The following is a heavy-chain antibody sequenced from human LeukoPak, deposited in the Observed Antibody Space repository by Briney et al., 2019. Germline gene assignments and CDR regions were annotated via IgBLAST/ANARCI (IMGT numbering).Heavy chain of an antibody. CDR3: ARDSSSWSDAFDI. D-gene: IGHD6-13*01. Sequence: SETLSLTCAVYGGSFSGYYWSWIRQPPGKGLEWIGEINHSGSTNYNPSLKSRVTISVDRSKNQFSLKLSSVTAADTAVYYCARDSSSWSDAFDIWGQGTMVTVSS. CDR2: INHSGST. CDR1: GGSFSGYY. V-gene: IGHV4-34*01. J-gene: IGHJ3*02.